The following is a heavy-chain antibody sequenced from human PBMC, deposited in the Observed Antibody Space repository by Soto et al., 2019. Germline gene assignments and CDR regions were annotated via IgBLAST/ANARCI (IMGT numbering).Heavy chain of an antibody. Sequence: GGSLRLSCAASGFTFGHFGMNWIRQAPGKGLEWVAVIWYDGNKKYYADSVKGRFTISRDNSKNTLYLQMNNLRVDDTAVYYCVRWGGSSTSVRFDSWGQGTLVTVSS. J-gene: IGHJ5*01. CDR1: GFTFGHFG. D-gene: IGHD6-13*01. V-gene: IGHV3-33*01. CDR2: IWYDGNKK. CDR3: VRWGGSSTSVRFDS.